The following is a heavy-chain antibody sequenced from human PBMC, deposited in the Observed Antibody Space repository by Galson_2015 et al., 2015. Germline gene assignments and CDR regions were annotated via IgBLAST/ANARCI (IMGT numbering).Heavy chain of an antibody. CDR2: ISVYKDNT. CDR3: ARLAYCSGGSCSYHGMDV. J-gene: IGHJ6*02. D-gene: IGHD2-15*01. CDR1: GYTFTSYG. V-gene: IGHV1-18*01. Sequence: SVKVSCKASGYTFTSYGISWVRQAPGQGLEWMGWISVYKDNTNSAQKLQGRVTMTTDTFTSTAYMELRSLRSDDTAMYYCARLAYCSGGSCSYHGMDVWGQGTTVTVSS.